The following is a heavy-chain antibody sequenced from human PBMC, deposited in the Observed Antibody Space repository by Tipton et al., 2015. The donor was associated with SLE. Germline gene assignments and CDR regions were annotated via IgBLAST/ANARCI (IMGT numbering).Heavy chain of an antibody. CDR2: IYYSGST. CDR3: ARYTGGIAAPGYFDY. Sequence: LRLSCTVSGGSISSGGYYWSWIRQHPGKGLEWIGYIYYSGSTYYNPSLKSRVTISVDTSKNQFSLKLSSVTAADTAVYYCARYTGGIAAPGYFDYWCHGYLVTVSS. CDR1: GGSISSGGYY. V-gene: IGHV4-31*02. D-gene: IGHD6-13*01. J-gene: IGHJ4*01.